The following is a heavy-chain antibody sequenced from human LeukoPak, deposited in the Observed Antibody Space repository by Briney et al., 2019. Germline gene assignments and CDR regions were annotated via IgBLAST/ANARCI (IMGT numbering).Heavy chain of an antibody. CDR3: EHKLNDGRPFDY. J-gene: IGHJ4*02. CDR2: IHWNDYK. CDR1: GVSLSTTELG. D-gene: IGHD5-24*01. Sequence: SGPTLVNPTQTLTLTCTFFGVSLSTTELGVGWIRQPPGYPLECLAHIHWNDYKHYIPSLKRRPTLTENTSKNQVDLTMTNMDPVDTATFYCEHKLNDGRPFDYWGQGALVTVSS. V-gene: IGHV2-5*01.